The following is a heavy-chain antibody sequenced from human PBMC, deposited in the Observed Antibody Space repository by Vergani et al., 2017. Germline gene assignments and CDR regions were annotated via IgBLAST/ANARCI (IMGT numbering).Heavy chain of an antibody. CDR1: GGSFSGYY. D-gene: IGHD6-13*01. Sequence: QVQLQQWGAGLLKPSDTLSLTCAVYGGSFSGYYWSWIRQPPGKGLEWIGEINHSGSTNYNPSLKSRVTISVDTSKNQFSLKLSSVTAADTAVYYCARASLVAAAPFDYWGQGTLVTVSS. CDR3: ARASLVAAAPFDY. J-gene: IGHJ4*02. CDR2: INHSGST. V-gene: IGHV4-34*01.